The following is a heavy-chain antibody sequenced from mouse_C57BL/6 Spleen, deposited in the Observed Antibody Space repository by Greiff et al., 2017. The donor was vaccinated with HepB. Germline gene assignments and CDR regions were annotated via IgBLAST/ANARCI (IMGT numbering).Heavy chain of an antibody. J-gene: IGHJ4*01. D-gene: IGHD2-2*01. CDR1: GFTFSSYG. V-gene: IGHV5-6*01. CDR2: ISSGGSYT. Sequence: EVKVVESGGDLVKPGGSLKLSCAASGFTFSSYGMSWVRQTPDKRLEWVATISSGGSYTYYPDSVKGRFTISRDNAKNTLYLQMSSLKSEDTAMYYCASSTMVTAYYAMDYWGQGTSVTVSS. CDR3: ASSTMVTAYYAMDY.